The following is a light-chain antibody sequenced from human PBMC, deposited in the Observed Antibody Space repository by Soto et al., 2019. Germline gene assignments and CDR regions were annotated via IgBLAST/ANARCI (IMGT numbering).Light chain of an antibody. CDR1: QDISNY. J-gene: IGKJ4*01. Sequence: DIQMTQSPSSLSAPVGDRVTITCQASQDISNYLNWYQQKPGKAPKLLIYDASNLETGVPSRFSGSGSGTDVTFTISSLQPEDIATYYCQQYDNLLTFGGGTKVEIK. CDR2: DAS. V-gene: IGKV1-33*01. CDR3: QQYDNLLT.